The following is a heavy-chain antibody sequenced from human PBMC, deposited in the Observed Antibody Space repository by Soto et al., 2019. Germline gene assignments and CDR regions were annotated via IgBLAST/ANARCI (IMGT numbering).Heavy chain of an antibody. CDR1: GFTFSSYE. CDR3: ASTHIDYNWNVRPFDY. D-gene: IGHD1-20*01. V-gene: IGHV3-48*03. CDR2: ISSSGSTI. J-gene: IGHJ4*02. Sequence: PGGSLRLSCAASGFTFSSYEMNWVRQAPGKGLEWVSYISSSGSTIYYADSVKGRFTISRDNAKNSLYLQMNSLRAEDTAVYYCASTHIDYNWNVRPFDYWGQGTLVTVSS.